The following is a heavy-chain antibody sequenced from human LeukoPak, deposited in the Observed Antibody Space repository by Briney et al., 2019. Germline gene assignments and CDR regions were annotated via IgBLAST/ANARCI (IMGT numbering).Heavy chain of an antibody. V-gene: IGHV1-69*04. CDR1: GGTFSSYA. CDR2: IIPILGIA. CDR3: ARDLEVADYYYYGMDV. D-gene: IGHD3-3*01. Sequence: SVKVSCKASGGTFSSYAISWVRQAPGQGLEWMGRIIPILGIANYAQKFQGRVTITADKSTSTAYMELSSLRSEDTAVDYCARDLEVADYYYYGMDVWGQGTAVTVSS. J-gene: IGHJ6*02.